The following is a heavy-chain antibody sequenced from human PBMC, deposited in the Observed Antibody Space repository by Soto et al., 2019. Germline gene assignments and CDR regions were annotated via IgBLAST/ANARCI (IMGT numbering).Heavy chain of an antibody. J-gene: IGHJ6*02. V-gene: IGHV1-18*04. CDR2: INNYNGHT. Sequence: VVLVQSGAEVKSLGATVKVSCQASGYSFSKFGIGWVRQAPGRGFEWFGWINNYNGHTNFGPKSKVRVFLTRYSSATTAYMELSSLTLDDSAIYFSARAEGMAPYYSDAMDVWGQGTAVTVSS. CDR1: GYSFSKFG. CDR3: ARAEGMAPYYSDAMDV.